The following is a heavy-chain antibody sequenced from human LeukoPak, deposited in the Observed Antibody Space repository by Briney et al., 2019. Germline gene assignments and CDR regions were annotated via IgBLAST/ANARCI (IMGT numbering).Heavy chain of an antibody. CDR1: GYSISSGYS. J-gene: IGHJ4*02. CDR2: CYHSGST. Sequence: SETLSLTCTVSGYSISSGYSWGWIRQPPGKGLEWIGSCYHSGSTYYNPSLKSRITISGDNSKNQFSLRLSSVAAADTAVYYCARRSDSGSVDGEDYFDFWGQGTLVTVSS. D-gene: IGHD1-26*01. CDR3: ARRSDSGSVDGEDYFDF. V-gene: IGHV4-38-2*02.